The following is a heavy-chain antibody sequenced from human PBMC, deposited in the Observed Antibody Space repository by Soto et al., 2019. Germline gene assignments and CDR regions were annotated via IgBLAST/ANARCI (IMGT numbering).Heavy chain of an antibody. CDR1: GDTFINYA. V-gene: IGHV1-69*01. CDR2: IIPVIDTA. Sequence: QVHLVQSGADVKKPGSSVKVSCKASGDTFINYAINWVRQAPGQGFEWIGGIIPVIDTADYAQKLQGRVTITADESTGTAYMDLSSLTSDVSAVYYCAGSSKDSTGEYFQHWGQGTLVTVSS. J-gene: IGHJ1*01. D-gene: IGHD4-4*01. CDR3: AGSSKDSTGEYFQH.